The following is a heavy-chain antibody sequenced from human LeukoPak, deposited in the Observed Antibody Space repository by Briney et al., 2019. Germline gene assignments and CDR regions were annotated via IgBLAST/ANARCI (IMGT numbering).Heavy chain of an antibody. CDR3: AKDPRIVVVTQYFDY. Sequence: PGGSLRLSCAASGFTFISYAMSGVRQAPGKGLEWVSVISGSGGSTYYADSVKGRFTISRDNSKNTLYLQMNSLKAEDTAVYYCAKDPRIVVVTQYFDYWGQGTLVTVSS. J-gene: IGHJ4*02. CDR2: ISGSGGST. CDR1: GFTFISYA. V-gene: IGHV3-23*01. D-gene: IGHD3-22*01.